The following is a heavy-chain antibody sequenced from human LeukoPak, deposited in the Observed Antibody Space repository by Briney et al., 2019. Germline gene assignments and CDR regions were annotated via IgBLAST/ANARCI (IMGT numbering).Heavy chain of an antibody. CDR1: GFTFSSYA. CDR3: ATPHLEYSSSRGDY. V-gene: IGHV3-23*01. Sequence: GRSLRLSCAASGFTFSSYAMSWVRQAPGKGLEWVSAISGSGGSTYYADSVKGRLTISRDNSKNTLYLQMNSLRAEDTAVYYCATPHLEYSSSRGDYWGQGTLVTVSS. CDR2: ISGSGGST. J-gene: IGHJ4*02. D-gene: IGHD6-6*01.